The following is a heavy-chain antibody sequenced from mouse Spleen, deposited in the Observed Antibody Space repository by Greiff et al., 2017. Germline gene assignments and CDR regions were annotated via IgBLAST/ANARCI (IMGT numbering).Heavy chain of an antibody. CDR3: ADYYGNYGYFDV. J-gene: IGHJ1*01. Sequence: EVQLQQSGPELVKPGASVKISCKASGYTFTDYYMNWVKQSHGKSLEWIGDINPNNGGTSYNQKFKGKATLTVDKSSSTAYMELRSLTSEDSAVYYCADYYGNYGYFDVWGAGTTVTVSS. D-gene: IGHD2-1*01. CDR2: INPNNGGT. CDR1: GYTFTDYY. V-gene: IGHV1-26*01.